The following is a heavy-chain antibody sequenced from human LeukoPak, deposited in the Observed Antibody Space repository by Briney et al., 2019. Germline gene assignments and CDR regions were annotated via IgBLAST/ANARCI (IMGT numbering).Heavy chain of an antibody. CDR3: ARGLDGDGHYFDY. CDR2: INHSGST. D-gene: IGHD4-17*01. J-gene: IGHJ4*02. CDR1: GGSFSGYY. V-gene: IGHV4-34*01. Sequence: SETLSLTCAVYGGSFSGYYWSWIRQPPGKGLEWIGEINHSGSTNYNPSLKSRVTISVGTSKNQFSLKLSSVTAPDTAVYYCARGLDGDGHYFDYWGQGTLVTVSS.